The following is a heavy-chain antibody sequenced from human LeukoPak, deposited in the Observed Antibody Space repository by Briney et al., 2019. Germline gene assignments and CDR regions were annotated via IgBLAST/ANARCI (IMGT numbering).Heavy chain of an antibody. CDR1: GFTFDDYT. J-gene: IGHJ4*02. Sequence: PGGSLRLSCAASGFTFDDYTMHWVRQAPGKGLEWVSLISWDGGSKYYADSVKGRFTISRDNAKNSLYLQMNSLRAEDTAVYYCARRRPIAAADFDYWGQGTLVTVSS. D-gene: IGHD6-13*01. CDR3: ARRRPIAAADFDY. CDR2: ISWDGGSK. V-gene: IGHV3-43*01.